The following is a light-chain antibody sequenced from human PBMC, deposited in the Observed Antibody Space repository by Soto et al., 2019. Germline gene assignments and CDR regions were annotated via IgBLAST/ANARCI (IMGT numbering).Light chain of an antibody. CDR1: QSVLYSVNNENY. V-gene: IGKV4-1*01. CDR3: QQYSSTPWT. Sequence: DIVMTQSPDSLAVSLGERATINCKSSQSVLYSVNNENYLAWFQQRPGQPPKLLIYWASLRESGVPDRFSGSGSGTDFTLTISSLQAEDVAVYYCQQYSSTPWTFGQGTKVEIK. J-gene: IGKJ1*01. CDR2: WAS.